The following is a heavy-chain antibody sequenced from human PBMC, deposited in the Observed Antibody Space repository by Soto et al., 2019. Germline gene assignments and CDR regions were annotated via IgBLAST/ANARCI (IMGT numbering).Heavy chain of an antibody. Sequence: ASGKVSCKAFGYRFTSYGIRWARQAPGQGIECMGWINAYNAKTNHEKNLKARVTLTTDTYTSQAYMETRSLRSNDTAVYYRAMVDVYVTASPQDAWGRGTTVTVSS. J-gene: IGHJ6*02. D-gene: IGHD3-16*01. CDR1: GYRFTSYG. CDR2: INAYNAKT. V-gene: IGHV1-18*01. CDR3: AMVDVYVTASPQDA.